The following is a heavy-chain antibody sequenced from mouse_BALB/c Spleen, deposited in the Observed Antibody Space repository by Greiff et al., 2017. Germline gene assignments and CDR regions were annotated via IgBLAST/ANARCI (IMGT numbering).Heavy chain of an antibody. J-gene: IGHJ3*01. Sequence: QVQLQQSGAELAKPGASVKMSCKASGYTFTSYWMHWVKQRPGQGLEWIGYINPSTGYTEYNQKFKDKATLTADKSSSTAYMQLSSLTSEDSAVYYCARAAYYRYGAAYWGQGTLVTVSA. CDR3: ARAAYYRYGAAY. CDR2: INPSTGYT. V-gene: IGHV1-7*01. CDR1: GYTFTSYW. D-gene: IGHD2-14*01.